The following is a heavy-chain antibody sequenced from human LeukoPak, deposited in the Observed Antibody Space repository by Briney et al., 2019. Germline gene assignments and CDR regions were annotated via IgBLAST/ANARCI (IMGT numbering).Heavy chain of an antibody. J-gene: IGHJ6*03. CDR1: GYSFTTYW. CDR3: ARLVVVPAAMGGYYYYYMDV. CDR2: IYPGDSDT. Sequence: GESLKISCKGSGYSFTTYWIGWVRQMPGKGLEWMGIIYPGDSDTTYSPSFQGQVTISADKSISTAYLQWSSLKASDTAMYYCARLVVVPAAMGGYYYYYMDVWGKGTTVTISS. D-gene: IGHD2-2*01. V-gene: IGHV5-51*01.